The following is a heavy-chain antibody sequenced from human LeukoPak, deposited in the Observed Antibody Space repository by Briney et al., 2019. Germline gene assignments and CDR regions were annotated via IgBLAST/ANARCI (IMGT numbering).Heavy chain of an antibody. CDR2: IKQDGSEK. D-gene: IGHD4-17*01. J-gene: IGHJ4*02. Sequence: GGSLRLSCAASGVSFSSYWMTWVRQAPGKGLEWVANIKQDGSEKYYVDSVKGRFTISRDNAKNSLFLQMNSLRAEDTAVYYCARDVGDYGDYEGVGYWGQGTLVTVSS. CDR1: GVSFSSYW. V-gene: IGHV3-7*01. CDR3: ARDVGDYGDYEGVGY.